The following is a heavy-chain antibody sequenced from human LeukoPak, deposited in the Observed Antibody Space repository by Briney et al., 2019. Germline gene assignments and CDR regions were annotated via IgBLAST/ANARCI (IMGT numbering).Heavy chain of an antibody. J-gene: IGHJ6*04. V-gene: IGHV5-51*01. Sequence: GESLKISCKGPGYSFTSYWIGWVRQMPGKGLEWMGIIYPGDSDTRYSPSFQGQVTISADKSISTAYLQWSSLKASDTAMYYCARTRGSSGLTYYYYGMDVWGKGTTVTVSS. CDR3: ARTRGSSGLTYYYYGMDV. D-gene: IGHD6-19*01. CDR2: IYPGDSDT. CDR1: GYSFTSYW.